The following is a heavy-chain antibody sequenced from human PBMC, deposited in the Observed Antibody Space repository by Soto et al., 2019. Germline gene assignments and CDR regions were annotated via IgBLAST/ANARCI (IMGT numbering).Heavy chain of an antibody. Sequence: PWGSLSLSCAASGFTFSSYAMIWGRHSPLKGLGWVSAISGSGGSTYYADSVKGRFTISRDNSKNTLYLQMNSLRAEDTAVYYCAKVAVAGIYFQRWGQGTLVTVSS. D-gene: IGHD6-19*01. J-gene: IGHJ1*01. CDR3: AKVAVAGIYFQR. CDR2: ISGSGGST. V-gene: IGHV3-23*01. CDR1: GFTFSSYA.